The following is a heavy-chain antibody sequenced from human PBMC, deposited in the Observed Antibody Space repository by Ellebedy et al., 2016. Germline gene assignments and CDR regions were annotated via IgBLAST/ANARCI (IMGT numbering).Heavy chain of an antibody. CDR3: ARNRRYCSSTSCTPVPLYYYYYGMDV. D-gene: IGHD2-2*01. J-gene: IGHJ6*02. V-gene: IGHV1-69*13. CDR1: GGTFSSYA. CDR2: IIPIFGTA. Sequence: SVKVSXXASGGTFSSYAISWVRQAPGQGLEWMGGIIPIFGTANYAQKFQGRVTITADESTSTAYMELSSLRSEDTAVYYCARNRRYCSSTSCTPVPLYYYYYGMDVWGQGTTVTISS.